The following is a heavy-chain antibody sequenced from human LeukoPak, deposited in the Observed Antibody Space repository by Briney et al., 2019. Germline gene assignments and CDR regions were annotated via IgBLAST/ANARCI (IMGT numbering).Heavy chain of an antibody. D-gene: IGHD2-15*01. CDR1: AFTFSSYG. CDR3: AKDPQYCSGGSCYSGIDY. Sequence: GGSLRLSCAASAFTFSSYGMHWVRQAPGKGLEWVAVITYDGSNKYYADSVKGRFTISRDNSKNTLYLQMNSLRAEDAAVYYCAKDPQYCSGGSCYSGIDYWGQGTLVTVSS. J-gene: IGHJ4*02. CDR2: ITYDGSNK. V-gene: IGHV3-30*18.